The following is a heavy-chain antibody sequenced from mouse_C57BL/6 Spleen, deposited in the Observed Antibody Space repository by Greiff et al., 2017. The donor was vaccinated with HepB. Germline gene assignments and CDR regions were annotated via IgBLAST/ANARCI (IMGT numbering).Heavy chain of an antibody. CDR2: ISYSGST. Sequence: EVKLMESGPGMVKPSQSLSLTSTVTGYSITSGYDWHWIRHFPGNKLEWMGYISYSGSTNYNPSLKSRISITHDTSKNHFFLKLNSVTTEDTATYYCARGITTGGYFDYWGQGTTLTVSS. D-gene: IGHD2-4*01. CDR1: GYSITSGYD. V-gene: IGHV3-1*01. CDR3: ARGITTGGYFDY. J-gene: IGHJ2*01.